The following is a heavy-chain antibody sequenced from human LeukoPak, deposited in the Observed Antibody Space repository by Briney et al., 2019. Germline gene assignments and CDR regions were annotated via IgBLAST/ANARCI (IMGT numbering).Heavy chain of an antibody. CDR1: GYTFTAYY. Sequence: ASVKVSCKASGYTFTAYYIHWVRQAPGQGLEWMGRINPNSGDTNYAQKFQGRVTMTRDTSISTAYTELSRLRSDDTAVYYCARVSSPLQYNWFDPWGQGTLVAVSS. D-gene: IGHD1-14*01. J-gene: IGHJ5*02. V-gene: IGHV1-2*06. CDR2: INPNSGDT. CDR3: ARVSSPLQYNWFDP.